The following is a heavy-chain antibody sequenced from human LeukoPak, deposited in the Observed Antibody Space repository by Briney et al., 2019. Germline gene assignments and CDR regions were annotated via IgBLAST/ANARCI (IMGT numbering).Heavy chain of an antibody. CDR2: ISTNGGST. D-gene: IGHD1-26*01. J-gene: IGHJ4*02. V-gene: IGHV3-64*01. CDR1: GFTFSSYA. CDR3: ARDHGSGSYSDY. Sequence: PGGSLRLSCAASGFTFSSYAMHWVRQAPGKGLVYLSGISTNGGSTNYANSVKGRFTIYRDNSKNTLYLQMGSLRAEDMAVYYCARDHGSGSYSDYWGQGTLVTVSS.